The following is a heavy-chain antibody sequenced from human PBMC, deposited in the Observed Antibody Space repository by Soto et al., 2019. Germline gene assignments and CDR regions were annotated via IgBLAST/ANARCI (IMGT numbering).Heavy chain of an antibody. Sequence: QVQLVQSGTEVKKPGSSVKVSCKASGGTFRNYPINWVRQAPGQGLEWMGSIFPLTDIPDYAQNFQARLTISAANSTSTAYREVSSLRTDDTAMYFCARGPLVVLNYCESWGQGSLVTVSS. CDR2: IFPLTDIP. V-gene: IGHV1-69*02. J-gene: IGHJ4*02. CDR3: ARGPLVVLNYCES. CDR1: GGTFRNYP.